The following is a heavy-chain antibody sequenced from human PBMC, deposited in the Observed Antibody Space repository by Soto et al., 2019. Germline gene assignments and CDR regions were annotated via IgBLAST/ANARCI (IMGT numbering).Heavy chain of an antibody. D-gene: IGHD6-6*01. Sequence: SETLSLTCTVYGGSFSGYYWSWIRQPPGKGLEWIGEINHSGSTNYNPSLKSRVTISVDTSKNQFSLKLSSVTAADTAVYYCARANGWSSSRTLSWFDPWGQGTLVTVSS. CDR3: ARANGWSSSRTLSWFDP. V-gene: IGHV4-34*01. CDR1: GGSFSGYY. CDR2: INHSGST. J-gene: IGHJ5*02.